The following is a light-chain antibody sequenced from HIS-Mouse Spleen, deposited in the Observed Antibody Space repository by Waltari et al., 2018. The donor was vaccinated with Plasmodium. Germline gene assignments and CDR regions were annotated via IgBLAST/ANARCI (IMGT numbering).Light chain of an antibody. CDR1: HLPTKY. CDR2: EDS. J-gene: IGLJ3*02. V-gene: IGLV3-10*01. CDR3: YSTDSSGNHRV. Sequence: SYELTQPPSVSVSPGQTARITSSGDHLPTKYASWYQQKSGQAPVLVIYEDSKRPSGIPERFSGSSSGTMATLTISGAQVEDEADYYCYSTDSSGNHRVFGGGTKLTVL.